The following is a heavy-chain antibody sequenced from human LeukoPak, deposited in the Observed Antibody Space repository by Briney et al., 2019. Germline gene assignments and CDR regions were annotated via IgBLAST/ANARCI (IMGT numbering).Heavy chain of an antibody. CDR3: ARVHGGFGELSPSSFDY. Sequence: SETLSLTCTVSGGSISSSSYYWGWIRQPPGKGLEWIGEINHSGSTNYNPSLKSRVTISVDTSKNQFSLKLSSVTAADTAVHYCARVHGGFGELSPSSFDYWGQGTLVTVSS. V-gene: IGHV4-39*07. D-gene: IGHD3-10*01. CDR2: INHSGST. CDR1: GGSISSSSYY. J-gene: IGHJ4*02.